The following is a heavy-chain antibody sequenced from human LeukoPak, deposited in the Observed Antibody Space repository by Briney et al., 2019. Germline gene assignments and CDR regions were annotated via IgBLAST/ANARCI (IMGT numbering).Heavy chain of an antibody. D-gene: IGHD2-2*01. V-gene: IGHV3-33*01. CDR2: IWYDGSNK. CDR1: GFTFSSYG. Sequence: GGSLRLSCAASGFTFSSYGMHWVRQAPGKGLEWVALIWYDGSNKYSTDSVRGRFTISRDNSKNTLYLQMNSLRAEDTAVYYCARGKYCSSTSCIGDYFDPWGQGTLVTVSS. J-gene: IGHJ5*02. CDR3: ARGKYCSSTSCIGDYFDP.